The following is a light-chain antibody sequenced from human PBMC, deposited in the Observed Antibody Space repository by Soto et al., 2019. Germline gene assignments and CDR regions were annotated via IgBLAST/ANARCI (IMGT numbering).Light chain of an antibody. CDR1: QAINDW. CDR3: QQGNSFPLT. CDR2: DAS. V-gene: IGKV1-12*01. Sequence: DIPMTQSPSSVSASVGDRVTVTCRASQAINDWLVWYQQKPGEAPKLLIYDASTLHSGVPSRFSGSGSGAEFTLTISSLQPEDIAIYYCQQGNSFPLTFGGGTKVEIK. J-gene: IGKJ4*01.